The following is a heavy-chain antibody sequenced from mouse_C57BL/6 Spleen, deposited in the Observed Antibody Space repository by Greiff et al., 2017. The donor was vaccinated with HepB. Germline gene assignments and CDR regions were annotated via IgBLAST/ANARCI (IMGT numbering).Heavy chain of an antibody. Sequence: VQLQQPGAELVKPGASVKMSCKASGYTFTSYWITWVKQRPGQGLEWIGDIYPGSGSTNYNEKFKSKATLTVDTSSSTAYMQLSSLTSEDSAVYYCASGGSMITTKGFAYWGQGTLVTVSA. CDR1: GYTFTSYW. V-gene: IGHV1-55*01. D-gene: IGHD2-4*01. CDR3: ASGGSMITTKGFAY. J-gene: IGHJ3*01. CDR2: IYPGSGST.